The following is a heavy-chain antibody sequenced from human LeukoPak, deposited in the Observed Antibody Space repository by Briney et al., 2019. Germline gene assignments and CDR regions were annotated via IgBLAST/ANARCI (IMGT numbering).Heavy chain of an antibody. V-gene: IGHV3-74*01. Sequence: PGGSLRLPCAASGFTFSSYWMHWVRQAPGKGLVWVSRINTDGSSTSYADSVKGRFTISRDSAKNTLYLQMNSLRAEDTAVYYCARDGLWELPTDYWGQGTLVTVSS. CDR3: ARDGLWELPTDY. J-gene: IGHJ4*02. D-gene: IGHD1-26*01. CDR1: GFTFSSYW. CDR2: INTDGSST.